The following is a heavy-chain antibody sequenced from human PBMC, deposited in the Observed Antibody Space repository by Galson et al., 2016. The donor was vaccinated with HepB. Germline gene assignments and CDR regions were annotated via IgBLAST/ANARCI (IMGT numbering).Heavy chain of an antibody. D-gene: IGHD2-21*02. CDR2: ISWDGSRK. Sequence: SLRLSCAASGFTFDDYAMQWVRQTPGRGLEWVALISWDGSRKHYADSVKGRFTISRDNTKNSMNLQLNSLRPEDAALYFCAKGGCVGDCYGPLDFCGQGTLVAVSS. CDR1: GFTFDDYA. J-gene: IGHJ1*01. V-gene: IGHV3-43D*04. CDR3: AKGGCVGDCYGPLDF.